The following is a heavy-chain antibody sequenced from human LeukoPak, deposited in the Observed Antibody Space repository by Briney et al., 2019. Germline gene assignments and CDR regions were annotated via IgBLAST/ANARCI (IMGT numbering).Heavy chain of an antibody. Sequence: SETLPLTCTVSGGSITGYYWSWIRQPPGKGLEWIGYVYYDGSTNYNPSLRSRVTISLDTSKNQFSLRLNSVTAADTAVYYCATVLSHGYSDSWGQGTLVTVSS. CDR2: VYYDGST. CDR1: GGSITGYY. V-gene: IGHV4-59*01. J-gene: IGHJ4*02. D-gene: IGHD5-18*01. CDR3: ATVLSHGYSDS.